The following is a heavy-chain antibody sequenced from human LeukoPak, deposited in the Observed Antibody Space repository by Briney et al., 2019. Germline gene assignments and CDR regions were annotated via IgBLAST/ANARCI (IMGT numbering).Heavy chain of an antibody. CDR3: ARAPGGYCSSTSCFFDY. D-gene: IGHD2-2*01. J-gene: IGHJ4*02. V-gene: IGHV1-2*02. Sequence: ASVKVSCKASGYTFTGYYMHWVRQAPGQGLEWMGWINPNSGGTNYAQKFQGRVTMTRDTSISTAYMELSRLRSDDTAVYYCARAPGGYCSSTSCFFDYWGQGTLVTVSS. CDR1: GYTFTGYY. CDR2: INPNSGGT.